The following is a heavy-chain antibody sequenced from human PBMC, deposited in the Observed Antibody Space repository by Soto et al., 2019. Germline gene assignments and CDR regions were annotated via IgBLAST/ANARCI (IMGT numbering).Heavy chain of an antibody. V-gene: IGHV3-23*01. J-gene: IGHJ5*02. D-gene: IGHD3-22*01. CDR2: ISGSGGST. CDR3: ARGGSYYDSSGYSNDP. CDR1: GFTFSSYA. Sequence: AGGSLRLSCAASGFTFSSYAMSWVRQAPGKGLEWVSAISGSGGSTYYADNVKGRFTISRDNSKNTLYLQMNSLRDEDTVLYYCARGGSYYDSSGYSNDPWGQGTLVTVSS.